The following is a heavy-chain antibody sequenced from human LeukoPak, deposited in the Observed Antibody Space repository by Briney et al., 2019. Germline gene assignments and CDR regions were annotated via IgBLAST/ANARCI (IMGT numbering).Heavy chain of an antibody. CDR3: ARRMGIAAAGTSFDY. CDR1: GYSFTSYW. V-gene: IGHV5-51*01. CDR2: IYPGDSDT. Sequence: GESLKISCKGSGYSFTSYWIGWVRQMPGKGLEWMGIIYPGDSDTRYSPSFQGQVTISADKSISTAYLQWSSLKASDTAMYYCARRMGIAAAGTSFDYWGQGTLVTVSS. J-gene: IGHJ4*02. D-gene: IGHD6-13*01.